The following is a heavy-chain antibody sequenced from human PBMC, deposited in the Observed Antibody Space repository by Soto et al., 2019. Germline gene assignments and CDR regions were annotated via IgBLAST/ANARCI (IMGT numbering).Heavy chain of an antibody. D-gene: IGHD3-22*01. CDR1: GGTFSSYA. Sequence: ASVKVSCKASGGTFSSYAISWVRQAPGQGLEWMGGIIPIFGTANYAQKFQGRVTITADESTSTAYMELSSLRSEDTAVYYCARVGEYYYDSSGPARTPNWFDPWGQGTLVTVSS. CDR3: ARVGEYYYDSSGPARTPNWFDP. J-gene: IGHJ5*02. CDR2: IIPIFGTA. V-gene: IGHV1-69*13.